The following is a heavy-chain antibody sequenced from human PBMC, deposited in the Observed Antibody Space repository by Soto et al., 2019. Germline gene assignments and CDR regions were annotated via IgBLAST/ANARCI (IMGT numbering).Heavy chain of an antibody. D-gene: IGHD2-21*02. CDR3: AKTAQKIGPRDIVVVTAPVY. CDR1: GFTFSSYA. J-gene: IGHJ4*02. Sequence: GGSLRLSCAASGFTFSSYAMSWVRQAPGKGREWVSAISASGGSTYYAASVKGRFTISRDNSKNPLYLQMNSLRAEDTAVYYCAKTAQKIGPRDIVVVTAPVYWGQGTLVTVSS. CDR2: ISASGGST. V-gene: IGHV3-23*01.